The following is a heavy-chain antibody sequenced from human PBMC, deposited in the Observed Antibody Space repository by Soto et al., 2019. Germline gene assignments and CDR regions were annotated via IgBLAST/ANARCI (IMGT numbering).Heavy chain of an antibody. V-gene: IGHV1-69*01. Sequence: QVQLVKSGAEVKKPGSSVKVSCKASGGTFSSYAISWVRQAPGQGLEWMGGIIPIFGTANYAQKFQGRVTITADESTSTAYMELSSLRSEDTAVYYCATSYYYDSSGYSHYYYYYGMDVWGQGTTVTVSS. J-gene: IGHJ6*02. CDR2: IIPIFGTA. D-gene: IGHD3-22*01. CDR1: GGTFSSYA. CDR3: ATSYYYDSSGYSHYYYYYGMDV.